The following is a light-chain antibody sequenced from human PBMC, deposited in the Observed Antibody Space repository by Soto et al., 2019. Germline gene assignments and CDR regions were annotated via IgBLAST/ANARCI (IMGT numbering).Light chain of an antibody. Sequence: QSVLTQPASVSGSPGQSITISCTGTSSDIGAYDYVSWYQQYPGRVPKLLIHEVTNRPSGVSDRFSGSKSGNTASLTISGLQTEDEADYYCSSHAGSSAFYVFGTGTQLTVL. CDR3: SSHAGSSAFYV. V-gene: IGLV2-14*01. CDR2: EVT. CDR1: SSDIGAYDY. J-gene: IGLJ1*01.